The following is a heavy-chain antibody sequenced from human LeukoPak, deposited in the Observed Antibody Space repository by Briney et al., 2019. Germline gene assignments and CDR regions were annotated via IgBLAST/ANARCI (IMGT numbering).Heavy chain of an antibody. CDR3: AKDGGQWIQLWSAPNWFDP. D-gene: IGHD5-18*01. CDR2: ISSSGSTI. J-gene: IGHJ5*02. V-gene: IGHV3-48*01. CDR1: GFTFSSYT. Sequence: GGSLRLSCAASGFTFSSYTMNWVRQAPGKGLEWLSYISSSGSTIYYADSVKGRFTISRDNSKNTLYLQMNSLRAEDTAVYYCAKDGGQWIQLWSAPNWFDPWGQGTLVTVSS.